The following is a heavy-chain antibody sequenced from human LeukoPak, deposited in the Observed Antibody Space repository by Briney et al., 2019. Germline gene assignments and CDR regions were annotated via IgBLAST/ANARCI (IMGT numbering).Heavy chain of an antibody. CDR3: AREARYCSSSSCDYHDY. V-gene: IGHV3-21*01. Sequence: GGSLRLSCAASGFTFSNAWMSWVRQAPGKGLEWVSSISSNGYYIYYADSVRGRFTISRDNAKDSLYLQMNSLRAEDTAVYYCAREARYCSSSSCDYHDYWGQGTLVTVSS. CDR2: ISSNGYYI. CDR1: GFTFSNAW. J-gene: IGHJ4*02. D-gene: IGHD2-15*01.